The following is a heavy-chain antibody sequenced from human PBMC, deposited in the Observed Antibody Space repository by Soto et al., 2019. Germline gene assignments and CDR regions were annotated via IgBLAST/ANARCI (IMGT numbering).Heavy chain of an antibody. V-gene: IGHV4-4*02. D-gene: IGHD4-17*01. CDR2: IYHSGST. Sequence: QVQLQESGPGLVKPSGTLSLTCAVSGGSISSSNWWSWVRQPPGKGLEWIGDIYHSGSTTYNPSLKSRVTVSVDKSKNQFSLKLSSVSAADTAVYYCARSIYGHYVLWYFDLWGRGTLVTVSS. CDR1: GGSISSSNW. CDR3: ARSIYGHYVLWYFDL. J-gene: IGHJ2*01.